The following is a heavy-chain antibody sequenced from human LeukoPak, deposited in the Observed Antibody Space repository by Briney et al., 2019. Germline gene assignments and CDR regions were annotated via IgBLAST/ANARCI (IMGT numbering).Heavy chain of an antibody. CDR2: ISFDGNNK. Sequence: GGSLRLSCAASKFTFSIYGMHWVRQAPGEGLEWVAVISFDGNNKYYADSVKGRFTISRDNSKNTLYLQMNSLRAEDTAVYYCAKPNYLSGSYYSFDYWGQGTLVTVSS. CDR1: KFTFSIYG. J-gene: IGHJ4*02. D-gene: IGHD3-10*01. V-gene: IGHV3-30*18. CDR3: AKPNYLSGSYYSFDY.